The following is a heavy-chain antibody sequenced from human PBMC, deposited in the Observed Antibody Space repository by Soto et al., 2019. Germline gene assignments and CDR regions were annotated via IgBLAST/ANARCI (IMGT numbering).Heavy chain of an antibody. Sequence: PGGSLRLSCAASGFTFSSYGMHWVRQAPGKGLEWVAVIWYDGSNKYYADSVKGRFTISRDNSKNTLYLQMNSLRAEDTAVYYCARDDDYILLAFGIWGQGTMVTVSS. D-gene: IGHD3-16*01. J-gene: IGHJ3*02. CDR3: ARDDDYILLAFGI. CDR2: IWYDGSNK. CDR1: GFTFSSYG. V-gene: IGHV3-33*01.